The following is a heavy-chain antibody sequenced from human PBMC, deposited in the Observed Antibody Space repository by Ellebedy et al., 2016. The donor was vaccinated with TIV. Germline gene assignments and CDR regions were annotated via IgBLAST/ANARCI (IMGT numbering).Heavy chain of an antibody. J-gene: IGHJ6*02. D-gene: IGHD2-15*01. CDR3: ARKKVVAATYYGMDV. CDR1: GYTFTSYG. Sequence: ASVKVSCXASGYTFTSYGISWVRQAPGQGLEWMGWISAYNGNTNYAQKLQGRVTMTTDTSTSTAYMELRSLRSDDTAVYYCARKKVVAATYYGMDVWGQGATVTVSS. V-gene: IGHV1-18*01. CDR2: ISAYNGNT.